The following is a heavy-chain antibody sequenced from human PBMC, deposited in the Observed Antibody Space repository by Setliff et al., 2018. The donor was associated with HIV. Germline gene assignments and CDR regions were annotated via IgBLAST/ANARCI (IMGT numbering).Heavy chain of an antibody. J-gene: IGHJ4*02. V-gene: IGHV4-31*03. D-gene: IGHD3-3*01. CDR2: IYYSGST. Sequence: PSETLSLTCTVSGGSISSGGYYWSWIRQHPGKGLEWIGYIYYSGSTYYNPSLKSRVTISVDTYKNQFSLKLSSVTAADTAVYYCARSTKYYDFWSGYQPFDYWGQGTLVTVSS. CDR3: ARSTKYYDFWSGYQPFDY. CDR1: GGSISSGGYY.